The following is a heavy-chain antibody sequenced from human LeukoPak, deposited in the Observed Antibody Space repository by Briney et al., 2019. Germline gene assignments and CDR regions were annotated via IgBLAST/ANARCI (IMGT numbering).Heavy chain of an antibody. D-gene: IGHD3-3*01. CDR1: GDSISTTNYY. V-gene: IGHV4-39*01. CDR3: ARVRRSLNWFDS. J-gene: IGHJ5*01. Sequence: SETLSLTCAVSGDSISTTNYYWGWIRQPPGKGLEWIGIIYFSGITHYNPSLKSRVTILVDTSKNQFSLKLSSVTDADTAVYYCARVRRSLNWFDSWGQGTLVTVSS. CDR2: IYFSGIT.